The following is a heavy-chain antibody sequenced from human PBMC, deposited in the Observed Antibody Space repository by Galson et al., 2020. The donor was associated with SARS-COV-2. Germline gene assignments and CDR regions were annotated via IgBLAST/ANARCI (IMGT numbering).Heavy chain of an antibody. CDR1: GFTFSTYN. CDR3: ARPSRYNNNWYFFDL. CDR2: ISRSSSTI. J-gene: IGHJ4*02. D-gene: IGHD6-13*01. V-gene: IGHV3-48*02. Sequence: GSLRLSCAASGFTFSTYNMNWVRQAPGKGLEWISYISRSSSTIYYADSVKGRFTISRDNAKNSLYLQMNSLRDEDTAVYYCARPSRYNNNWYFFDLWGQGSLVTVSS.